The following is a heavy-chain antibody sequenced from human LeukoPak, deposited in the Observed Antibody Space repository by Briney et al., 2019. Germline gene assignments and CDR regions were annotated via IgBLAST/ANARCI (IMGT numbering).Heavy chain of an antibody. CDR1: GFTFSSYA. J-gene: IGHJ4*02. D-gene: IGHD3-22*01. CDR2: ISGSGGST. CDR3: AKARSSGYYSGSDY. Sequence: GGSLRLSCAASGFTFSSYAMSWVRQAPGKGLEWVSAISGSGGSTYYADSVKGRFTISRDNSKNTLYLQMNSLRAEDTAVYYCAKARSSGYYSGSDYWGQGTLVTVSS. V-gene: IGHV3-23*01.